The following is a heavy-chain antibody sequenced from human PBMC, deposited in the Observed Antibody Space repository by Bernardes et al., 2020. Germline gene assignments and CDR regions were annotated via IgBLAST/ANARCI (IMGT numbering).Heavy chain of an antibody. J-gene: IGHJ4*02. D-gene: IGHD6-13*01. CDR1: AFTSSGSA. Sequence: RGSRRPSCVASAFTSSGSAMHWVRQASGKGLEWVGRIISKANSYATAYSASVKGRFTISRDDSKNTAYLQMNSLKTEDTAMYYCTSSDGYSSSWLFDYWGQGTLVTVSS. CDR3: TSSDGYSSSWLFDY. CDR2: IISKANSYAT. V-gene: IGHV3-73*01.